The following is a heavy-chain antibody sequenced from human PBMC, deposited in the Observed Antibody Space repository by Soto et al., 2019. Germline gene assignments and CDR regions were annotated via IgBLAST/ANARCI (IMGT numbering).Heavy chain of an antibody. J-gene: IGHJ6*02. CDR1: GVSISSSQW. CDR2: IYHNERT. Sequence: QVQLQESGPGLVKPSGTLSLTCAVSGVSISSSQWWSWVRQPPGKGLEWIGEIYHNERTNYNPSLKSRLTMSRDRSKNQVSLKPSSVTAADTATYYCGRTKDYFYGVDVWGQGTTVTVSS. V-gene: IGHV4-4*02. CDR3: GRTKDYFYGVDV.